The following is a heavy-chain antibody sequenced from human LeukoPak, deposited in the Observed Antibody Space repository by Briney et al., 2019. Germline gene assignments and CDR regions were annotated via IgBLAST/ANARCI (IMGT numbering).Heavy chain of an antibody. CDR1: GFTFSSYA. V-gene: IGHV3-23*01. D-gene: IGHD3-3*01. CDR2: ISGSGGST. J-gene: IGHJ4*02. CDR3: ATHILFLEWLLGFDY. Sequence: GGSLRLSCAASGFTFSSYAMRWVSQAPGKGLEWVSAISGSGGSTYYADSVKGRFTISRDNSKNTLYLQMNSLRAEDTAVYYCATHILFLEWLLGFDYWGQGTLVTVSS.